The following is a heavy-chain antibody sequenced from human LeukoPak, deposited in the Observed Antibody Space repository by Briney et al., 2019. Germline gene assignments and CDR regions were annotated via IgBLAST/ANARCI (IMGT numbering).Heavy chain of an antibody. V-gene: IGHV1-2*06. CDR2: INPNSGGT. Sequence: ASVKVSCKASGYTFTGYYMHWVRQAPGQGLEWMGRINPNSGGTNYAQKFQGRVTMTRDTSISTAYLELSRLRSDDTAVYYCASELSRYYYYYRDVWAKETTVTVS. J-gene: IGHJ6*03. CDR3: ASELSRYYYYYRDV. CDR1: GYTFTGYY.